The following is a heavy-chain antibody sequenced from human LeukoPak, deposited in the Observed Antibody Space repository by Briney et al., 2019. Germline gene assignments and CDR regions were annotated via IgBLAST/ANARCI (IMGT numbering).Heavy chain of an antibody. Sequence: SETLSLTCTVSGGSISSSSYYWGWIRQPPGKGLEWIGSIYYSGSTYYNPSLKSRVTISVDTSKNQFSLKLSSVTAADTAVYYCARDGIEMATMGAFDIWGQGTMVTVSS. CDR1: GGSISSSSYY. D-gene: IGHD5-24*01. CDR2: IYYSGST. J-gene: IGHJ3*02. CDR3: ARDGIEMATMGAFDI. V-gene: IGHV4-39*07.